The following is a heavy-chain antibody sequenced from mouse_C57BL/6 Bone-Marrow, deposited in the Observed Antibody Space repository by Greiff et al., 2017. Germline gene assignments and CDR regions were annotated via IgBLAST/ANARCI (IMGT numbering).Heavy chain of an antibody. J-gene: IGHJ3*01. CDR2: ISGGGGNT. D-gene: IGHD1-1*01. Sequence: EVKLMESGGGLVKPGGSLKLSCAASGFTFSSYTMSWVRQTPEKRLEWVATISGGGGNTYYPASVKGRFTISRDNAKNTLYLQMSSLRSEDTALYYCASLYYYGSSYPPWFAYWGQGTLVTVSA. V-gene: IGHV5-9*01. CDR3: ASLYYYGSSYPPWFAY. CDR1: GFTFSSYT.